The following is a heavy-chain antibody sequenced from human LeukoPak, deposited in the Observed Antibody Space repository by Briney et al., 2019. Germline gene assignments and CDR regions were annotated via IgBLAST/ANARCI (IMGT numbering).Heavy chain of an antibody. Sequence: AASVKVSCKASGYTFINNDINWVRQATGQGLEWMGWMNPNSGNTGYAQKFQGRVTMTRNTSISTAYMELSSLRSEDTAVYYCARRRAGPTFAGVIVGDRSLERYAFDIWGQGTMVTVS. D-gene: IGHD3-16*02. CDR3: ARRRAGPTFAGVIVGDRSLERYAFDI. CDR1: GYTFINND. V-gene: IGHV1-8*01. CDR2: MNPNSGNT. J-gene: IGHJ3*02.